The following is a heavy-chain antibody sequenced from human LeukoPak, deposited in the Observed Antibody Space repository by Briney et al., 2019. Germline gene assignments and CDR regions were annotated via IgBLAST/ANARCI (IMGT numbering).Heavy chain of an antibody. D-gene: IGHD3-9*01. J-gene: IGHJ6*02. Sequence: SETLSLTCTVSGDSISRGRYYWSWVRQPAGTELEWIGRIYASGKTDYNPYTPSLKSRVAMSLDTSKNQVSLYLTSVTASDTAIYYCARDHWLSSSNTWYYYGMDVWGQGTTVTVSS. CDR2: IYASGKT. CDR3: ARDHWLSSSNTWYYYGMDV. CDR1: GDSISRGRYY. V-gene: IGHV4-61*02.